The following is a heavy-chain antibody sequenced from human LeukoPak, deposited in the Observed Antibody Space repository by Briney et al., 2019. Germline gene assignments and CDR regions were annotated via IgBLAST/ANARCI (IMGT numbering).Heavy chain of an antibody. D-gene: IGHD6-19*01. CDR1: GVTFSSYA. CDR3: ARDNSGWYDY. V-gene: IGHV3-30*04. CDR2: ISYDGSNK. Sequence: GRSLRLSCAASGVTFSSYAMHWVRQAPGKGLEWVAVISYDGSNKYYADSVKGRFTISRDNSKNSLDLQVNSLRAEDTAVYYCARDNSGWYDYWGQGTLVTVSS. J-gene: IGHJ4*02.